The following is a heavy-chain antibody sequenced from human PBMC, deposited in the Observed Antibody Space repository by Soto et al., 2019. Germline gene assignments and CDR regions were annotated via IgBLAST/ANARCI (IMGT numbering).Heavy chain of an antibody. CDR3: ARGFYYYGSGSYYSPNYYYGMDV. Sequence: PSETLSLTCTVSGGSISGYYWSWIRQPPGKGLEWIGYMYNTGSTVYNPSFKSRVTISVDTSKNQFSLKLSSVTATDTAVYYCARGFYYYGSGSYYSPNYYYGMDVWGQGTTVTVSS. D-gene: IGHD3-10*01. CDR2: MYNTGST. J-gene: IGHJ6*02. V-gene: IGHV4-59*08. CDR1: GGSISGYY.